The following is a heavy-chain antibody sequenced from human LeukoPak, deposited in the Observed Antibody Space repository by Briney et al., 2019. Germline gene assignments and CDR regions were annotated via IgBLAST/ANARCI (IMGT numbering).Heavy chain of an antibody. Sequence: HPGGSLRLSCAASGFTFSSYDMSWVRQAPGKGLEWVSSVNDNGAYTFYSDSVKGRFTISRDNAKNSLYLQMNSLRAEDTAVYYCARGVNPYYYGSGSYLDYWGQGTLVTVSS. D-gene: IGHD3-10*01. J-gene: IGHJ4*02. CDR3: ARGVNPYYYGSGSYLDY. V-gene: IGHV3-23*01. CDR2: VNDNGAYT. CDR1: GFTFSSYD.